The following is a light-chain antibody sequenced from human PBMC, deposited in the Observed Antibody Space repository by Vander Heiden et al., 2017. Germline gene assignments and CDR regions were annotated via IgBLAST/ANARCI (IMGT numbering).Light chain of an antibody. CDR2: DDS. J-gene: IGLJ2*01. CDR3: QVWDSSSNHVV. Sequence: SYVLTLPPSASAAPRNTPRISRARNNIGSKSVHWYQQKPGQAPVLVVYDDSNRPSGIPERFSGSNSGNTATLTISRVEAGDEADYYCQVWDSSSNHVVFGGGTKLTVL. V-gene: IGLV3-21*03. CDR1: NIGSKS.